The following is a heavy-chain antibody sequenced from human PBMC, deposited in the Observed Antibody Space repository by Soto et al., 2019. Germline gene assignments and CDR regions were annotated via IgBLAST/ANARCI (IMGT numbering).Heavy chain of an antibody. CDR3: MRLATTGPFDY. J-gene: IGHJ4*02. Sequence: EVQLVESGGGLVQPGGSLRLSCAASGFTFSSYEMNWVRQAPGKGLEWVSYISSSGSTIYYADSVKGRFTISRDNAKNSLYLQMNSLRAEDTAVYYCMRLATTGPFDYWGQGILVTVSS. D-gene: IGHD5-12*01. V-gene: IGHV3-48*03. CDR1: GFTFSSYE. CDR2: ISSSGSTI.